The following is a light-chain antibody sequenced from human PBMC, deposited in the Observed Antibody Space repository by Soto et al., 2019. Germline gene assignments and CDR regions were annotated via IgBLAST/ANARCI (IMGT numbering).Light chain of an antibody. Sequence: QSALTQPPSASGTPGQRVTISCSGSSSNIGSNTVNWYQQLPGTAPKLLIYSNNQRPSGVPDRFSGSKSGTSASLAISGLQSEDEADYYCAAWVDSLNGVFGTGTKVTVL. CDR2: SNN. V-gene: IGLV1-44*01. J-gene: IGLJ1*01. CDR1: SSNIGSNT. CDR3: AAWVDSLNGV.